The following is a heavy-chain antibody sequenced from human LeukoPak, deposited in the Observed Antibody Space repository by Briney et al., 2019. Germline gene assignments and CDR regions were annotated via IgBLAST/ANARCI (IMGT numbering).Heavy chain of an antibody. D-gene: IGHD6-6*01. CDR1: GFIFSSYG. Sequence: GGSLRLSCAASGFIFSSYGIHWVRQAPGKGLEWVAVISYDGTNKYYADSVKGRFTISRDNSKNTLYLQMNSLRAEDTAVYYCAKDCPPSISARPINYYYYFMDVWGQGTTVTVSS. CDR2: ISYDGTNK. CDR3: AKDCPPSISARPINYYYYFMDV. J-gene: IGHJ6*02. V-gene: IGHV3-30*18.